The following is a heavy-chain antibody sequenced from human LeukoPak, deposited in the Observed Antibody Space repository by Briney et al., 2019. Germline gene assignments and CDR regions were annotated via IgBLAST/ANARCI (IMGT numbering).Heavy chain of an antibody. D-gene: IGHD2-2*01. V-gene: IGHV3-30-3*01. J-gene: IGHJ3*02. Sequence: GRSLRLSCAASGFTFSSYAMHWVRQAPGKGLEWVAVISYDGSNKYYADSVKGRFTISRDNSKNTLYLQMNSLRAEDTAVYYCAKDMGIVVVPAAILTPPNDAFDIWGQGTMVTVSS. CDR2: ISYDGSNK. CDR1: GFTFSSYA. CDR3: AKDMGIVVVPAAILTPPNDAFDI.